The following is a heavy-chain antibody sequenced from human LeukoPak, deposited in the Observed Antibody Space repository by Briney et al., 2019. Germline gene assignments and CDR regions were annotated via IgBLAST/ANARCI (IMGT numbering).Heavy chain of an antibody. CDR1: GGSISSSSYC. V-gene: IGHV4-39*01. CDR3: ASHLGV. CDR2: IYYRGST. J-gene: IGHJ4*02. Sequence: PSETLSLTCTVSGGSISSSSYCWGRIRQPPGKGLEWIGSIYYRGSTYYNPSLKSRVTISVDTSKNQFSLKLSSVTAADTAVYYCASHLGVWGQGTLVTVSS. D-gene: IGHD3-10*01.